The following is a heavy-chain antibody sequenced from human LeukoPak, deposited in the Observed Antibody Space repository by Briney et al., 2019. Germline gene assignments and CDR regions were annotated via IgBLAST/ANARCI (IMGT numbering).Heavy chain of an antibody. CDR2: IYYSGST. Sequence: SETLSLTCTVSGGSISSGGYYWSWIRQHPGKGLEWIGYIYYSGSTYYNPSLKSRVTISVDTSKNQFSLKLSSVTAADTDVYYCARANYRGDAFDIWGQGTMVTVSS. CDR1: GGSISSGGYY. D-gene: IGHD3-10*01. CDR3: ARANYRGDAFDI. J-gene: IGHJ3*02. V-gene: IGHV4-31*03.